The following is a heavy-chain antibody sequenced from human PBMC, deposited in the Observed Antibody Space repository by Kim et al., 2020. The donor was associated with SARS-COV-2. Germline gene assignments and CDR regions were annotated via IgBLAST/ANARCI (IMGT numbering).Heavy chain of an antibody. Sequence: SVKVSCKASGGTFSSYAISWVRQAPGQGLVWMGGIIPIFGTANYAQKFQGRVTITADESTSTAYMELSSLRSEDTAVYYCAIALNLTMVQVVIPSYYYYFYYVDVWGKGTTVTVSS. J-gene: IGHJ6*03. CDR1: GGTFSSYA. CDR3: AIALNLTMVQVVIPSYYYYFYYVDV. V-gene: IGHV1-69*13. D-gene: IGHD3-10*01. CDR2: IIPIFGTA.